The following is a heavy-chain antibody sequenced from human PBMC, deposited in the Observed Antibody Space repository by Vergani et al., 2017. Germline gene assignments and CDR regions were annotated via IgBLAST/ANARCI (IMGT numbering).Heavy chain of an antibody. CDR3: VKDIAASGNYWYFDL. Sequence: VQLEESGGGVVQPGGSLRLSCEGSGFSFSGYWMHWVRQSPEKGLVWVSRIKSDGSITNYADSVKGRFTISRDNAKNTLYLEMNSLRAEDTALYYCVKDIAASGNYWYFDLWGRGTLVTVSS. D-gene: IGHD6-13*01. CDR2: IKSDGSIT. CDR1: GFSFSGYW. V-gene: IGHV3-74*01. J-gene: IGHJ2*01.